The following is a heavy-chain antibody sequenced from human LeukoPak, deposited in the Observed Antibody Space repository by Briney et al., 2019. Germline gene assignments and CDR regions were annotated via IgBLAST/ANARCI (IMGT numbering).Heavy chain of an antibody. CDR1: GYTVGNYW. J-gene: IGHJ4*02. D-gene: IGHD3-22*01. CDR3: ARLDGYHQSSGYHPRYFDY. CDR2: TYRGSDT. V-gene: IGHV5-51*01. Sequence: GESLKVSCTASGYTVGNYWIGGGRQVPGKGREGVAITYRGSDTRYSPSFQGQVTISVDITTAYLQWRSLKASDTAMYYCARLDGYHQSSGYHPRYFDYWGQGTLVTVSS.